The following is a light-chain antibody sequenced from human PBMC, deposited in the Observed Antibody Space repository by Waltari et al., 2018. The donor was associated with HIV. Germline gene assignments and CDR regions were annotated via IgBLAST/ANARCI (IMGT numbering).Light chain of an antibody. CDR3: QRYSTSPPYT. Sequence: EIVLTQSPGTLSLSPGERATLSCRASQHISGSYLARYQQKPGQAPMFLIYGAASRAAGIPDRFSGSGSGTDFTLTITRLEPEDFAVYYCQRYSTSPPYTFGQGTKLEI. J-gene: IGKJ2*01. CDR1: QHISGSY. V-gene: IGKV3-20*01. CDR2: GAA.